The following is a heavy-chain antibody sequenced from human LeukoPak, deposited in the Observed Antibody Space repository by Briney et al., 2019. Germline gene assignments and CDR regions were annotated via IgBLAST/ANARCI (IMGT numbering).Heavy chain of an antibody. Sequence: ASVKVSCKASGGTFSSYAISWVRQAPGQGLEWMGWMNPNSGNTGYAQKFQGRVTMTRNTSISTAYMELSSLRSEDTAVYYCARERSSEWLVYYYYYGMDVWGQGTTVTVSS. CDR3: ARERSSEWLVYYYYYGMDV. D-gene: IGHD6-19*01. J-gene: IGHJ6*02. V-gene: IGHV1-8*02. CDR1: GGTFSSYA. CDR2: MNPNSGNT.